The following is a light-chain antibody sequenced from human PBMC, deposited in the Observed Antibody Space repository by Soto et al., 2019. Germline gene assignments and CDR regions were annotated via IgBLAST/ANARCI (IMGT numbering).Light chain of an antibody. CDR2: EVS. V-gene: IGLV2-14*01. J-gene: IGLJ1*01. Sequence: QSALTQPASVSGSPGQSITISCTGTSSDVGGYNYVSWYQQHPGKAPKLMIYEVSNRPSGVSNRFSGSKSGNTASLTISGLQAEDEADYYCSSYRRGPLYVFGNGTKLTVL. CDR3: SSYRRGPLYV. CDR1: SSDVGGYNY.